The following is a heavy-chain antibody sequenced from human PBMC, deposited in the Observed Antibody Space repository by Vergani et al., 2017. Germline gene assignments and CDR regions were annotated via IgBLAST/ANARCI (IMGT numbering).Heavy chain of an antibody. D-gene: IGHD2-15*01. Sequence: QVQLQESGPGLVKPSQTLSLTCTVSGGSINSHNYYWSWIRQPAGKGLEWIGRIHTSGSTNYNPSLKSRVTMSEDTSKKQFSLNLTSVTAADTAVYFCARGSCLGGSCYNPLFDYWGQGILVTVSS. CDR2: IHTSGST. V-gene: IGHV4-61*02. J-gene: IGHJ4*02. CDR3: ARGSCLGGSCYNPLFDY. CDR1: GGSINSHNYY.